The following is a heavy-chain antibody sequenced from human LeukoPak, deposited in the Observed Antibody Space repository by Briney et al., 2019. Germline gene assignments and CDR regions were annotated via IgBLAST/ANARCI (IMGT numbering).Heavy chain of an antibody. CDR3: ARDGVEEQWLVGRSYWCDP. CDR1: GFTFSSYE. J-gene: IGHJ5*02. Sequence: PGGSLRLSCAASGFTFSSYEMNWVRQAPGKELEWVSYISSSGSTIYYADSVKGRFTISRDNAKNSLYLQMNSLRAEDTAVYYCARDGVEEQWLVGRSYWCDPWGQGTLVTVSS. CDR2: ISSSGSTI. D-gene: IGHD6-19*01. V-gene: IGHV3-48*03.